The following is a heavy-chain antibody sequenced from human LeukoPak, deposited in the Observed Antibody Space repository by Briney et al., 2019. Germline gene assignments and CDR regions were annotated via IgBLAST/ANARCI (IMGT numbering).Heavy chain of an antibody. V-gene: IGHV1-18*01. CDR1: GYTFTSYG. Sequence: ASVKVSCKASGYTFTSYGISWVRQAPGQGLEWMGWISAYNGNTNYAQKFQGRVTMTRDTSISTAYMELSRLRSDDTAVYYCARDAWELLSWGQGTLVTVSS. CDR2: ISAYNGNT. J-gene: IGHJ4*02. CDR3: ARDAWELLS. D-gene: IGHD1-26*01.